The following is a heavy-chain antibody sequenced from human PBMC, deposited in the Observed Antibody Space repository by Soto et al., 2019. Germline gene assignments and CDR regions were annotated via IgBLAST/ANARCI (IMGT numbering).Heavy chain of an antibody. Sequence: GASVKVSCKASGYTFTSYGISWVRQAPGQGLEWMGWISAYNGNTNYAQKLQGRVTMTTDTSTSTAYMELRSLRPDDMAVYYCARGNYYGSGSYLGSYWGQGTLVTVSS. V-gene: IGHV1-18*03. D-gene: IGHD3-10*01. J-gene: IGHJ4*02. CDR2: ISAYNGNT. CDR1: GYTFTSYG. CDR3: ARGNYYGSGSYLGSY.